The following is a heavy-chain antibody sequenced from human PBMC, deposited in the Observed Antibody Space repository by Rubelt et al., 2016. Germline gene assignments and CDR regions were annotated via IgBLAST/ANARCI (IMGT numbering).Heavy chain of an antibody. J-gene: IGHJ3*02. D-gene: IGHD6-19*01. CDR2: INHSGST. V-gene: IGHV4-39*07. CDR3: GVRFGWYLNAFDI. Sequence: QLQLQESGPGLVKPSETLSLTCTVSGGSISSSSYYWGWIRQPPGKGLEWIGEINHSGSTNYNPSLKSRVTISVDTSKNQFSLKLSSVTAADTAVYYCGVRFGWYLNAFDIWGQGTMVTVSS. CDR1: GGSISSSSYY.